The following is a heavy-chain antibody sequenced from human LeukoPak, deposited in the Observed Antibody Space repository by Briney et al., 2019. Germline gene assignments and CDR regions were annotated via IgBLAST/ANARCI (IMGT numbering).Heavy chain of an antibody. Sequence: PSETLSLTCTVSGGSISSSSYYWGWIRQPPGKGLEWIGSIYYSGSTYYNPSLKSRVTISVDTSKNRFSLKLSSVTAADTAVYYCARLTGSGSYPEYYFDYWGQGTLVTVSS. J-gene: IGHJ4*02. D-gene: IGHD3-10*01. CDR3: ARLTGSGSYPEYYFDY. CDR2: IYYSGST. CDR1: GGSISSSSYY. V-gene: IGHV4-39*07.